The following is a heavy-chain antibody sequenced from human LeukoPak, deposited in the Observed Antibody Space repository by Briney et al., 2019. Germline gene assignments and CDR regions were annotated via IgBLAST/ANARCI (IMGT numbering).Heavy chain of an antibody. J-gene: IGHJ4*02. CDR2: ISLDGINQ. CDR1: GFTFSSYA. CDR3: TLTTFGVVYYFDY. V-gene: IGHV3-30*04. Sequence: PGGSLRLSCATSGFTFSSYAMHWVRQAPGKGLEWVALISLDGINQYYADSVKGRFIISRDNSKNTLYLQLNSLRLEDTAVYYCTLTTFGVVYYFDYWGQGTLVTVSS. D-gene: IGHD1/OR15-1a*01.